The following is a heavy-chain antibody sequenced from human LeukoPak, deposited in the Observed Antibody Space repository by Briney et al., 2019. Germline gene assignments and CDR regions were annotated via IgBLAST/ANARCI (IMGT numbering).Heavy chain of an antibody. CDR2: IYFSGST. J-gene: IGHJ6*02. V-gene: IGHV4-30-4*02. D-gene: IGHD6-13*01. CDR3: ARARADFHYGMDV. Sequence: SETLSLTCIVSGGSITGGDLYWSWLRQPPGRGLEWIVYIYFSGSTYYNPSLKSRATISVDTSKNQFSLKLSFLIAADAAVYYCARARADFHYGMDVWGPGTTVYVS. CDR1: GGSITGGDLY.